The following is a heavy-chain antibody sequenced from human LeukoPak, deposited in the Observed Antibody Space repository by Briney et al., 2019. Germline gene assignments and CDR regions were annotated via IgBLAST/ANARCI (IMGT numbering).Heavy chain of an antibody. J-gene: IGHJ4*02. D-gene: IGHD6-19*01. Sequence: AASVKVSCKASGYTFTGYYMHWVRQAPGQGLEWMGRINPNSGGTNYAQKFQGRVTMTSDTSISTAYMELSRLRSDDTAVYYCARDSSQWLVPGYWGQGTLVTVSS. CDR3: ARDSSQWLVPGY. V-gene: IGHV1-2*06. CDR1: GYTFTGYY. CDR2: INPNSGGT.